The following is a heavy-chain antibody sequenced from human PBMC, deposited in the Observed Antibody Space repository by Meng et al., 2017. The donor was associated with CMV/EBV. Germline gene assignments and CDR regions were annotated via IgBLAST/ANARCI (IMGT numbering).Heavy chain of an antibody. D-gene: IGHD1-26*01. Sequence: GGSLRLSCAASGFTFSSYGMHWVRQAPGKGLEWVSVIYSGGSTYYADSVKGRFTISRDNSKNTLYLQMNSLRAEDTAVYYCARDSGSYAWGQGTLVTVSS. CDR3: ARDSGSYA. CDR2: IYSGGST. J-gene: IGHJ4*02. CDR1: GFTFSSYG. V-gene: IGHV3-NL1*01.